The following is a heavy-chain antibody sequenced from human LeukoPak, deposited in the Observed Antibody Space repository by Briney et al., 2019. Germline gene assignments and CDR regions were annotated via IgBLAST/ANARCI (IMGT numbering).Heavy chain of an antibody. J-gene: IGHJ6*02. V-gene: IGHV3-30*18. CDR3: AEDPRGGGNYYYYGMDV. Sequence: GRSLRLSCAASGFTFSSYGMHWVRQAPGKGLEGVAVISYDGSNKYYADSVRGRLTISRNNSKNTLYLQMNSLRPEDTAVYYCAEDPRGGGNYYYYGMDVWGQGTTVTVSS. CDR1: GFTFSSYG. CDR2: ISYDGSNK. D-gene: IGHD4-23*01.